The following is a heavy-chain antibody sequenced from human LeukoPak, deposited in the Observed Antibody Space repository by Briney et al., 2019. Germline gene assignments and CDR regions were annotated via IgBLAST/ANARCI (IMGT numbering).Heavy chain of an antibody. CDR3: ARGGHPYYYYYGMDV. CDR1: GGSISSGDYY. CDR2: IYYSGST. J-gene: IGHJ6*02. V-gene: IGHV4-30-4*01. Sequence: PSQTLSLTCTVSGGSISSGDYYWSWIRQPPGKGLEWIGYIYYSGSTYYNPSLKSRVTISVDTSKNQFSLKLSSVTAADTAVYYCARGGHPYYYYYGMDVWGQGTTVTVSS.